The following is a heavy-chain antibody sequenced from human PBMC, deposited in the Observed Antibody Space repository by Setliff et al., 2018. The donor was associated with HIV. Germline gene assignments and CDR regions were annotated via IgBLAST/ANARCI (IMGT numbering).Heavy chain of an antibody. CDR3: ATESPRNYYYNFWSGYPSYFDY. CDR2: IYTSGST. V-gene: IGHV4-61*02. CDR1: GGSISSGSYY. J-gene: IGHJ4*02. Sequence: SETLSLTCTVSGGSISSGSYYWSWIRQPAGKGLEWIGRIYTSGSTNYNPSLKSRVTISVDTSKNQFSLKLSSVTAADTAVYYCATESPRNYYYNFWSGYPSYFDYWGQGTLVTVSS. D-gene: IGHD3-3*01.